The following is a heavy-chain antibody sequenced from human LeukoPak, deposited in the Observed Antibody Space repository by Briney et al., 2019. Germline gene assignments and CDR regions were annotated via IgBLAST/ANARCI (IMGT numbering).Heavy chain of an antibody. V-gene: IGHV1-46*01. CDR3: ATWPYSSNSY. J-gene: IGHJ4*02. CDR2: INPSGGST. D-gene: IGHD6-13*01. CDR1: GYTFTSYY. Sequence: ASVKVSCKASGYTFTSYYMHWVRQAPGQGLEWMGIINPSGGSTSYAQKFQGRVTLTEDTSTDTVYMELSSLRSEDTAVYYCATWPYSSNSYWGQGTLVTVSS.